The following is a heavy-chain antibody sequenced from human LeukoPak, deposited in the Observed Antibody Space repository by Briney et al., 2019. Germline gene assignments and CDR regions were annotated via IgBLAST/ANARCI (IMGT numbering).Heavy chain of an antibody. CDR3: ARDNSVRDEAWWFNP. Sequence: ASVKLSCKAFGSTFTSNYMHCVRQAPGPGPEWMGVISPSGGSTTYAQKFQGRVTLTRDMSTSTDYLELSSLRSEDTAVYYCARDNSVRDEAWWFNPWGQGTLVTVSS. CDR1: GSTFTSNY. CDR2: ISPSGGST. D-gene: IGHD5-24*01. J-gene: IGHJ5*02. V-gene: IGHV1-46*01.